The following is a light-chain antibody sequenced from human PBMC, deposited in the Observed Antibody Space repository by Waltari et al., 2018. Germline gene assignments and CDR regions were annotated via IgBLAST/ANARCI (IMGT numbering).Light chain of an antibody. CDR1: QSVSAW. Sequence: DMQMTQSPSTLSASVGDRVTITCRASQSVSAWLAWYQQKPGKAPNLLIYKASRLQSGVPSRFSGSGSGTEFTLTISSLQPDDFATYFCQQYNSYPWTFGQGTKVEI. CDR3: QQYNSYPWT. V-gene: IGKV1-5*03. CDR2: KAS. J-gene: IGKJ1*01.